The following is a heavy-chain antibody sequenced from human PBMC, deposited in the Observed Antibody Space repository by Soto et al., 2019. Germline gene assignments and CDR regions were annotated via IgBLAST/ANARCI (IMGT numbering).Heavy chain of an antibody. Sequence: QVHLVQSGAEVKKPGSSVNVSCKASGGTFSNYAITWVRQAPGQGLEWVGRIIPIFGTTNVAQKFQGRVTRTADESTTTAYMELSGLRSDDTAVYYCAKDGGADGYFGNWLDHWGQGTLVTVSS. CDR2: IIPIFGTT. D-gene: IGHD5-12*01. V-gene: IGHV1-69*15. CDR3: AKDGGADGYFGNWLDH. J-gene: IGHJ5*02. CDR1: GGTFSNYA.